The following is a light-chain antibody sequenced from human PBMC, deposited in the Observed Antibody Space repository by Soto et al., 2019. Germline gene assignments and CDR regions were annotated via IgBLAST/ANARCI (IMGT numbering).Light chain of an antibody. CDR1: QGISTE. V-gene: IGKV1-6*01. Sequence: AIPMTQSPSSLYASVGDRVTITCRASQGISTELGWYQQKPGKAPRLLIYGASTLQGGVPSRFSGSGSGTDFTLTISSLQPEDFATYYCLQDNSYPRTFGQGTKVEIK. J-gene: IGKJ1*01. CDR2: GAS. CDR3: LQDNSYPRT.